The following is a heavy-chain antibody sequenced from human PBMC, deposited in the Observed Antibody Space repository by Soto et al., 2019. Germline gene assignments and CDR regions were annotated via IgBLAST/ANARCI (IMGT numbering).Heavy chain of an antibody. J-gene: IGHJ3*02. CDR3: ARAPYRGTNSRGALDM. D-gene: IGHD2-8*01. CDR1: GDPISSGDYY. CDR2: IYYSGTT. Sequence: TSETLSLTCTVSGDPISSGDYYWSWIRQPPGKGLEWIGYIYYSGTTYYNPSLKSQITMSVDTSKNQFSLKLTSVTAADTAVYYCARAPYRGTNSRGALDMWGQGTMVTVSS. V-gene: IGHV4-30-4*01.